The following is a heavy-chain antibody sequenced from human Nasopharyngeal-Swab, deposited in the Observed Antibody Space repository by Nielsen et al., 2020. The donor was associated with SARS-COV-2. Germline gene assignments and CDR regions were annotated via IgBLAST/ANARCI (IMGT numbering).Heavy chain of an antibody. Sequence: GESLKISCAASGFTFSSYSMNWVRQAPGKGLEWVSSISSSSYIYYADSVKGRFTISRDNAKNSLYLQMNSLRAEDTAVYYCARDPDYYDSSGLLDYWGQGTLVTVSS. CDR3: ARDPDYYDSSGLLDY. CDR1: GFTFSSYS. V-gene: IGHV3-21*01. J-gene: IGHJ4*02. D-gene: IGHD3-22*01. CDR2: ISSSSYI.